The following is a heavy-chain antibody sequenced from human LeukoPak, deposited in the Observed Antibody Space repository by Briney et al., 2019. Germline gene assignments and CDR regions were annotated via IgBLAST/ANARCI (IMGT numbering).Heavy chain of an antibody. CDR1: GYTFTGYY. D-gene: IGHD2-2*01. V-gene: IGHV1-2*02. CDR3: ARGVKDIVVVPAIDY. Sequence: ASVKVSCKASGYTFTGYYMHWVRQAPGQGLEWMGWINPNSGGTNYAQKFQGRVTMTRDTSISTAYMELSRLRSDDTAVYYCARGVKDIVVVPAIDYWVQGTLVTVSS. J-gene: IGHJ4*02. CDR2: INPNSGGT.